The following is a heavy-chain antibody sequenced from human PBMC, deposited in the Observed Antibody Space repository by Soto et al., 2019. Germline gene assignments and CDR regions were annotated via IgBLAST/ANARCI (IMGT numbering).Heavy chain of an antibody. D-gene: IGHD5-18*01. J-gene: IGHJ6*02. CDR3: ARYPLQYSYGPTDYYGMDV. V-gene: IGHV4-31*03. CDR1: GGSISSGGYY. CDR2: IYYSGST. Sequence: ASETLSLTCTVSGGSISSGGYYWSWIRQHPGKGLEWIGYIYYSGSTYYNPSLESRVTISVDTSKNQFSLKLSSVTAADTAVYYCARYPLQYSYGPTDYYGMDVWGQGTTVTVAS.